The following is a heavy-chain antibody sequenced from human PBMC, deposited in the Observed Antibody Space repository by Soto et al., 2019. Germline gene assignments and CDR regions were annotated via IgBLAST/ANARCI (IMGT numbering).Heavy chain of an antibody. CDR3: ARVSGPAGGGACDI. CDR2: VDVGGGST. CDR1: GFTFSTHA. D-gene: IGHD6-25*01. J-gene: IGHJ3*02. V-gene: IGHV3-23*01. Sequence: EVQLLESGGGLVQPGGSLRLSCAASGFTFSTHAMIWVRQAPGKGLNWVSTVDVGGGSTYYTDSVKGRFTVSRDNSKNTVYLQLNTLRAEDTAIYFCARVSGPAGGGACDIWGQGTMVTVSS.